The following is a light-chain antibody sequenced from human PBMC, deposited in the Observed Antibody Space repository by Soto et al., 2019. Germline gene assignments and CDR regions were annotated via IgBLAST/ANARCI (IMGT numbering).Light chain of an antibody. CDR2: DVN. CDR1: SSDVGAYNY. J-gene: IGLJ2*01. CDR3: CSYAGSYTVI. Sequence: QSVLTQPRSVSASPGQSVTISCTGTSSDVGAYNYVSWYQHHPGKAPKLMIYDVNRRPSGVPDRFSGSKSGSTASLTISGLQAEDEGDYSCCSYAGSYTVILGGGTKLTVL. V-gene: IGLV2-11*01.